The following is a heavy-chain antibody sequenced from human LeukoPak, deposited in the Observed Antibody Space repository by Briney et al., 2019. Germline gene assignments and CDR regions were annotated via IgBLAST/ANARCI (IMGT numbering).Heavy chain of an antibody. CDR1: GGSISSYY. J-gene: IGHJ4*02. CDR2: ISDIGSI. CDR3: AGHQPRNTVDF. V-gene: IGHV4-59*08. D-gene: IGHD2/OR15-2a*01. Sequence: SETLSLTCTVSGGSISSYYWSWIRQPPGKGQEWIAYISDIGSINYNPSLKSRVTISLDTSKNHVSQKLSTVNAADTAVYYCAGHQPRNTVDFWGQGPLVTVSA.